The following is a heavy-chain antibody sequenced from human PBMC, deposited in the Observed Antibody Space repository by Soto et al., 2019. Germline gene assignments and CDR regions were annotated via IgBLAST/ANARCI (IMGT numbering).Heavy chain of an antibody. CDR1: GFTLGTYG. CDR3: AKEFFDSSGFSPSLDALDI. V-gene: IGHV3-30*18. Sequence: QVQLAESGGGVVQPGRSLTITCAASGFTLGTYGMHWVRQAPGKGLEWVAVISNDGGDKYYSDSVMGRFTISRDNSKNTLFLQMNNLGAEDTAVYFRAKEFFDSSGFSPSLDALDIWGQGTVVTVSS. J-gene: IGHJ3*02. CDR2: ISNDGGDK. D-gene: IGHD3-22*01.